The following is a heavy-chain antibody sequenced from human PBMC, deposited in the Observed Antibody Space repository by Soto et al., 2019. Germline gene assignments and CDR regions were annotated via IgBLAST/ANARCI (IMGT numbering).Heavy chain of an antibody. CDR2: IIPIFGTA. Sequence: QVQLVQSGAAVKKPGSSVKVSCKASGGTFSSYAISWVRQAPGQGLEWMGGIIPIFGTANYAQKFQGRVTITADEATSTADMELSSLRSEDTAVYYCARSGIAAAENYYYGMDGWGQGTTVTVSS. D-gene: IGHD6-13*01. CDR3: ARSGIAAAENYYYGMDG. CDR1: GGTFSSYA. J-gene: IGHJ6*02. V-gene: IGHV1-69*01.